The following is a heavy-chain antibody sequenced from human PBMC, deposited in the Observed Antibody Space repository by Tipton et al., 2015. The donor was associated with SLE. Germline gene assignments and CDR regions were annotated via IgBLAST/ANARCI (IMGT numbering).Heavy chain of an antibody. CDR1: GFTFSSCW. V-gene: IGHV3-74*01. J-gene: IGHJ3*02. CDR3: ARESGIAAAGTDAFDI. D-gene: IGHD6-13*01. Sequence: SLRLSCAASGFTFSSCWVRVVRQAPGKGLVWVSRINSDGSSTTYADSAKGRFTISRDNAKNTRYLQMTSLRAEDTAVYYCARESGIAAAGTDAFDIWGQGTMVTVSS. CDR2: INSDGSST.